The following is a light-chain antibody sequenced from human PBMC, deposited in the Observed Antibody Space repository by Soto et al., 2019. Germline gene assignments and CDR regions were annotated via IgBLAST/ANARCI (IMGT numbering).Light chain of an antibody. Sequence: EIVMTQSPATLSVSPGERATLSCRASQSVNSNLAWYQQKPGQAPRLLIYGASTRATGIQARFSGSGSWTEFTLTISLLQSEDFAVYYCQQYDYWPPFTFGPGNKVEIQ. CDR1: QSVNSN. J-gene: IGKJ3*01. V-gene: IGKV3-15*01. CDR3: QQYDYWPPFT. CDR2: GAS.